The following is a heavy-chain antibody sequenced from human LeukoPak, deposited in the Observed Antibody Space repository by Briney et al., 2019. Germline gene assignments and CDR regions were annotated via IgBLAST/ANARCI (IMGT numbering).Heavy chain of an antibody. CDR3: ARDPPVGAPTTEFDY. Sequence: PGGSLRLSCAASGFTFSSYEMNWVRQAPGKGLEWVSYISSSGSTIYYADSVKGRFTISRDNAKNSLYLQMNSLRAEDAAVYYCARDPPVGAPTTEFDYWGQGTLVTVSS. V-gene: IGHV3-48*03. CDR1: GFTFSSYE. CDR2: ISSSGSTI. J-gene: IGHJ4*02. D-gene: IGHD1-26*01.